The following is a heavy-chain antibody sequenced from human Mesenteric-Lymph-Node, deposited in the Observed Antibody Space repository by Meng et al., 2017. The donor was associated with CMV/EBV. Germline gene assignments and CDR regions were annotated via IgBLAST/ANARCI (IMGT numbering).Heavy chain of an antibody. J-gene: IGHJ4*02. CDR3: AREGDGGNSFPDY. D-gene: IGHD4-23*01. V-gene: IGHV1-2*02. Sequence: ASVKVSCKASGYTFTGYYMHWVRQAPGQGLEWMGWINPNNGDTYYAQKSQGRVTLTRDTSISTAYMEVSALSSDDTALYYCAREGDGGNSFPDYWGPGTLVTVSS. CDR2: INPNNGDT. CDR1: GYTFTGYY.